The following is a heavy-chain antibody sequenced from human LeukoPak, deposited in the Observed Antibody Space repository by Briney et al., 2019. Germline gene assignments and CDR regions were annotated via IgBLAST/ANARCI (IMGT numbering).Heavy chain of an antibody. CDR1: GGSISSGSYY. CDR3: AREAGYYYDSSGRRSDY. CDR2: IYTSGST. J-gene: IGHJ4*02. D-gene: IGHD3-22*01. V-gene: IGHV4-61*02. Sequence: TPSQTLSLTCTVSGGSISSGSYYWSWIRQPAGKGLEWIGRIYTSGSTNYNPSLKSRGTISVDTSKNQFSLKLSSVTAADTAVYYCAREAGYYYDSSGRRSDYWGQGTLVTVSS.